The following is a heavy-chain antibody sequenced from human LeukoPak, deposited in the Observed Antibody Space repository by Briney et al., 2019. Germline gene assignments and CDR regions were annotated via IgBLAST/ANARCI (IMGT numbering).Heavy chain of an antibody. D-gene: IGHD3-22*01. CDR1: GFTFSNYL. Sequence: PGGSLRLSCVASGFTFSNYLMNWVRQAPGKGLEWVSGISHSGSSIYYADSVKGRFTISRDNAKNSLYLQMNSLRVEDTAVYYCVSWAGKYYETSDYYLPPANSWGQGTLVTVSS. CDR2: ISHSGSSI. V-gene: IGHV3-21*01. CDR3: VSWAGKYYETSDYYLPPANS. J-gene: IGHJ4*02.